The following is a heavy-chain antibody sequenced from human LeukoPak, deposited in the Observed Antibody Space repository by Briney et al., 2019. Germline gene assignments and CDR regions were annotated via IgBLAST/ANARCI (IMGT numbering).Heavy chain of an antibody. V-gene: IGHV3-74*01. CDR3: ATLVTFGAFDV. CDR2: IKPDGSST. J-gene: IGHJ3*01. D-gene: IGHD4-11*01. CDR1: GFTFSNYW. Sequence: PGGSLRLSRAASGFTFSNYWMYWVRQAPGKGLVWVSRIKPDGSSTSYADSVKGRFTISRDNAKNTLYLQMNSLRAEDTAVYYCATLVTFGAFDVWGQGTVVTVSS.